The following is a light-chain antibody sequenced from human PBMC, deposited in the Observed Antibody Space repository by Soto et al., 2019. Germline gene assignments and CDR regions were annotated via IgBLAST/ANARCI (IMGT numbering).Light chain of an antibody. CDR3: QQYNNWPQWT. V-gene: IGKV3-15*01. CDR1: QSVSSN. Sequence: EIVMTQSPATLSVSPGERATLSCRASQSVSSNLAWYQQKPGQAPRLLIYGASTRATGIPARFSGSGSETDFTLTISSLQSEDFAVYYCQQYNNWPQWTFGQGTEVEIK. CDR2: GAS. J-gene: IGKJ1*01.